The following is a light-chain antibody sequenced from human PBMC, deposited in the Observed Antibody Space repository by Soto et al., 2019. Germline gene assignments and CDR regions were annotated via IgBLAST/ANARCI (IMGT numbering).Light chain of an antibody. V-gene: IGKV4-1*01. CDR3: HQFSGSPLT. CDR2: WAS. CDR1: QTVLYSGDNKNY. J-gene: IGKJ4*01. Sequence: DIVMTQSPDSLAVSLGERATINCKSSQTVLYSGDNKNYLAWYQQKPGQPPKLLINWASTRESGVPDRFSGSGSGTDFTLTISSLQAEDVALYYCHQFSGSPLTFGGGTKVEI.